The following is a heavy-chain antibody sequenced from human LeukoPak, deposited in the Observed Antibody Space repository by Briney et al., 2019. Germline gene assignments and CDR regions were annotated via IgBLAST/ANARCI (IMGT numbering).Heavy chain of an antibody. D-gene: IGHD3-16*01. CDR1: GFTFGDYA. J-gene: IGHJ4*02. CDR3: TSPGGTYFDY. V-gene: IGHV3-49*04. Sequence: AGGSLRLSCTASGFTFGDYAMSWVRQAPGKGLEWVGFIRSKAYGGTTEYAASVKGRFTISRDDSKSIAYLQMNSLKTEDTAVYYCTSPGGTYFDYWGQGTLVTVSS. CDR2: IRSKAYGGTT.